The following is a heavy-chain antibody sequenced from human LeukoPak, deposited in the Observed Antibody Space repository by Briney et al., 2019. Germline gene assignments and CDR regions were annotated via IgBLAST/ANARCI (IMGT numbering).Heavy chain of an antibody. CDR2: IKQDGSEK. D-gene: IGHD3-22*01. V-gene: IGHV3-7*01. CDR1: GFTFSSYW. J-gene: IGHJ4*02. CDR3: ARDPTYYYDSSGYADY. Sequence: PGGSLRLSCAASGFTFSSYWMSWVRQAPGKGLEWVANIKQDGSEKYYVDSVKGRFTISRDNAKNSLYLQMNSLRAEDTAVYYCARDPTYYYDSSGYADYWGQGTLVTVSS.